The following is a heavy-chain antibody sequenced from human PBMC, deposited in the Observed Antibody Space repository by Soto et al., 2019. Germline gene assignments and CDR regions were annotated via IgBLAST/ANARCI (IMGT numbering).Heavy chain of an antibody. CDR3: ARDRTSGGLFDY. D-gene: IGHD2-15*01. CDR2: INPSGGST. J-gene: IGHJ4*02. Sequence: QVQLVQSGAEVKKPGASVKVSCKASGYTFTSYYMHWGRQAPGQGLEWMGIINPSGGSTNYAQKFQGRVTMTRDTSTSTVYMELSSLRSDDTAVYYCARDRTSGGLFDYWGQGTLVTVSS. V-gene: IGHV1-46*01. CDR1: GYTFTSYY.